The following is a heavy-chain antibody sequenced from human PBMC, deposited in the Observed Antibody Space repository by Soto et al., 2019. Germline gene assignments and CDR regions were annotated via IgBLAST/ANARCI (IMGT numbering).Heavy chain of an antibody. CDR1: GFTFSSFR. V-gene: IGHV3-7*01. Sequence: GGSLRLSCAASGFTFSSFRMSWVRQAPGKGLEWVANIKQDGSEKYYVDSVKGRFTISRDNAKNSLYLQMNSLRAEDTAVYYCARDPSRGSEWARYLDLWGRGTLVTVSS. CDR2: IKQDGSEK. CDR3: ARDPSRGSEWARYLDL. J-gene: IGHJ2*01. D-gene: IGHD1-26*01.